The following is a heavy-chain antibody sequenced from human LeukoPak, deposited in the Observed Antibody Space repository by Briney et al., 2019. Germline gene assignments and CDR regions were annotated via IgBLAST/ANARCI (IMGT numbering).Heavy chain of an antibody. CDR3: AAAYYDSSGYHDY. CDR1: GYTFPSYF. CDR2: INPTGGST. D-gene: IGHD3-22*01. J-gene: IGHJ4*02. Sequence: ASVKVSCKASGYTFPSYFMHWVRQAPGQGLEWMGIINPTGGSTTYAQKFQGRVTMTRDTSTSTVYMELSSLRSEDTAVYYCAAAYYDSSGYHDYWGQGTLVTVSS. V-gene: IGHV1-46*01.